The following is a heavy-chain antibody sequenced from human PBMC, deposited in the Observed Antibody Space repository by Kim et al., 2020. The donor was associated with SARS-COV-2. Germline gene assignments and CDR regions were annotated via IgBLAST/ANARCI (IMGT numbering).Heavy chain of an antibody. V-gene: IGHV3-30*02. Sequence: VKGRFTISGDKSKNTLYLQMNSLRAEDTAVYYCAKDDYASSWYYYYYGMDVWGQGTTVTVSS. CDR3: AKDDYASSWYYYYYGMDV. J-gene: IGHJ6*02. D-gene: IGHD6-13*01.